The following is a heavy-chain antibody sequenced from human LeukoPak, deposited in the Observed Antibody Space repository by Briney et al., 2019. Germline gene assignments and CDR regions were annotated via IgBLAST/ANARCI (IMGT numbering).Heavy chain of an antibody. CDR3: ATGEGLDS. CDR2: IIPVLDIA. CDR1: GGTFSSYA. V-gene: IGHV1-69*04. J-gene: IGHJ5*01. D-gene: IGHD1-14*01. Sequence: SVKVSCKASGGTFSSYALSWVRQAPGQGLEWMGRIIPVLDIAIYAQKFQGSVMITADKSTSTAFLELSSLRSEDTALYYCATGEGLDSWGQGTLVTVSS.